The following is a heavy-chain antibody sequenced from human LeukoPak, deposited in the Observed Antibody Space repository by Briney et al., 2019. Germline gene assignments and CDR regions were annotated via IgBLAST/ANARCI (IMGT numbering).Heavy chain of an antibody. J-gene: IGHJ4*02. Sequence: RPGGSLRLSCAASGFTFSSYGMHWVRQAPGKGLEWVAVIWYDGSNKYYADSVKGRFTISRDNSKNTLYLQMNSLRAEDTAVYYCAREVAAAGFDYWGQGTLVTVSS. D-gene: IGHD6-13*01. CDR3: AREVAAAGFDY. CDR1: GFTFSSYG. CDR2: IWYDGSNK. V-gene: IGHV3-33*01.